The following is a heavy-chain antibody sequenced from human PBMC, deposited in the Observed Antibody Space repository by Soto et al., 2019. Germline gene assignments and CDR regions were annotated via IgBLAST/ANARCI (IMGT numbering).Heavy chain of an antibody. D-gene: IGHD3-22*01. V-gene: IGHV3-33*01. J-gene: IGHJ3*02. Sequence: GGSLRLSCAASGFTFSSYGMHWVRQAPGKGLEWVAVIWYDGSNKYYADSVKGRFTISRDNSKNTLYLQMNSLRAEDTAVYYCSRESNPYYDSSGYYDAFDIWGQGTMVTVSS. CDR2: IWYDGSNK. CDR3: SRESNPYYDSSGYYDAFDI. CDR1: GFTFSSYG.